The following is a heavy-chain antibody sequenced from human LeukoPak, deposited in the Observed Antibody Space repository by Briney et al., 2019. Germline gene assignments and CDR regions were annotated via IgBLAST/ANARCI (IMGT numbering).Heavy chain of an antibody. CDR1: GGTFSSYA. CDR2: IIPILGIA. V-gene: IGHV1-69*04. CDR3: ARGSWEYSYGPWDY. Sequence: ASVKVSCKASGGTFSSYAISWARQAPGQGLEWMGRIIPILGIANYAQKFQGRVTITADKSTSTAYMELSSLRSEDTAVYYCARGSWEYSYGPWDYWGQGTLVTVSS. J-gene: IGHJ4*02. D-gene: IGHD5-18*01.